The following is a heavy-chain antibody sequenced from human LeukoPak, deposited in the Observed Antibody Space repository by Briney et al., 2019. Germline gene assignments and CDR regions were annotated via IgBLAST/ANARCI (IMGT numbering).Heavy chain of an antibody. CDR2: MNPNSGNT. CDR1: GYTFTSYD. CDR3: ARVPPALWFGELSPPIDY. Sequence: GASVKVSCKASGYTFTSYDINWVRQATGQGLEWMGWMNPNSGNTGYAQKFQGRVTMTRNTSISTAYMELSSLRSEDTAVYYCARVPPALWFGELSPPIDYWGQGTLVTVSS. V-gene: IGHV1-8*01. J-gene: IGHJ4*02. D-gene: IGHD3-10*01.